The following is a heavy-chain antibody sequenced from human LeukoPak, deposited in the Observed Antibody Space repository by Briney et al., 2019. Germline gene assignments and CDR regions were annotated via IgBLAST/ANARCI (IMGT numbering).Heavy chain of an antibody. V-gene: IGHV1-2*02. D-gene: IGHD3-9*01. CDR3: ARRYSSHHDAFDI. CDR1: GCTFTGYY. CDR2: INPNSGGT. Sequence: ASVKVSCKASGCTFTGYYMHWVRQAPGQGLEWMGWINPNSGGTNYAQKFQGRVTMTRDTSIGTAYMELSRLRSDDTAVYYCARRYSSHHDAFDIWGQGTMVTVSS. J-gene: IGHJ3*02.